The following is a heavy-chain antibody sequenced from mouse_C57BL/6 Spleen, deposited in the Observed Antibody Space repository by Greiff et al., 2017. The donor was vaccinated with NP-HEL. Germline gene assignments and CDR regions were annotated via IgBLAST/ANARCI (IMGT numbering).Heavy chain of an antibody. CDR1: GYTFTSYW. CDR3: ARNPY. J-gene: IGHJ3*01. V-gene: IGHV1-72*01. CDR2: IDPNSGGT. Sequence: QVQLKQPGAELVKPGASVKLSCKASGYTFTSYWMQWVKQRPGRGLEWIGRIDPNSGGTKYNEKFKGKATLTVDTPSRTASMLLSSLTSENSAVYYCARNPYWGQGTLVTVSA.